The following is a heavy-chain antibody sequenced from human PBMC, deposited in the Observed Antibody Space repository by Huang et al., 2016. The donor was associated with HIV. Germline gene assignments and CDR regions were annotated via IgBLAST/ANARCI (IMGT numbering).Heavy chain of an antibody. Sequence: QVQLVESGGGVVQPGRSLRLSCAAFGFTFNKFDMHWVRQAPGKGLEGVEIISYDGSSKYHADSVKGRFTISRDNSKNTVYLQMNSLRVEDTAVYYCAKDGRGSGTYYDYFEYWGQGTLVTVSS. V-gene: IGHV3-30*18. CDR2: ISYDGSSK. CDR3: AKDGRGSGTYYDYFEY. CDR1: GFTFNKFD. J-gene: IGHJ4*02. D-gene: IGHD1-26*01.